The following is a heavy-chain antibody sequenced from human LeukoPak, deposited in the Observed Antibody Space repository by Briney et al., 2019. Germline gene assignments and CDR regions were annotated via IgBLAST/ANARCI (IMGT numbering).Heavy chain of an antibody. CDR3: ARDVVGGDTLDS. CDR2: VKQDGSEK. CDR1: GFTFSRHW. J-gene: IGHJ4*02. Sequence: PGGSLRLSCEASGFTFSRHWMSWVRQAPGKGLDWVANVKQDGSEKYNVDSVKGRFTISRDNAKNSLYLQMNSLEVENTAVYYCARDVVGGDTLDSWGQGTLVTVSS. V-gene: IGHV3-7*01. D-gene: IGHD2-21*02.